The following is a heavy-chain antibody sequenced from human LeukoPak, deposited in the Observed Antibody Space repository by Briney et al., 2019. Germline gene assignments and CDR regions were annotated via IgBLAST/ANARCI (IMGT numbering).Heavy chain of an antibody. CDR3: AEGVRGDFDY. Sequence: GASVKVSCKASGYTFTSYGISWVRRAPGQGLEWMGWISAYNGNADYAQKLQGRVTMTTDTSTSTAYMELRSLRSDDPAVYYWAEGVRGDFDYWGQGTLVTVSS. CDR1: GYTFTSYG. D-gene: IGHD3-10*01. CDR2: ISAYNGNA. V-gene: IGHV1-18*01. J-gene: IGHJ4*02.